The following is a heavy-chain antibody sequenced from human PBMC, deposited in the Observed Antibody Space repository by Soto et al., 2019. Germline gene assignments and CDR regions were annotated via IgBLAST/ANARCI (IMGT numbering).Heavy chain of an antibody. J-gene: IGHJ4*02. Sequence: SETLSLTCTVSGGSISSYYWNWIRQPPGKGLEWIGTIFYTGRTYYNPSLESRVTLSVDTSKNQFSLHLTSVTAADTAMYYCTRHHPHHYDSSGYFDYWGQGTLVTVSS. V-gene: IGHV4-59*04. D-gene: IGHD3-22*01. CDR3: TRHHPHHYDSSGYFDY. CDR2: IFYTGRT. CDR1: GGSISSYY.